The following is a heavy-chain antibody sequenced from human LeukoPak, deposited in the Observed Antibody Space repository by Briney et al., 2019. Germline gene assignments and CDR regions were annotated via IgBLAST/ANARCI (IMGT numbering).Heavy chain of an antibody. Sequence: PSETLSLTCTVSAGSISSYYWTWIRQPPGKGLEWIGHIYYSGSTNYNPSLKSRVAISLDTSKNQFSLKLSSVTAADTAVYYCARGYDFWSGYYYFDYWGQGTLVTVSS. J-gene: IGHJ4*02. D-gene: IGHD3-3*01. CDR1: AGSISSYY. CDR3: ARGYDFWSGYYYFDY. V-gene: IGHV4-59*12. CDR2: IYYSGST.